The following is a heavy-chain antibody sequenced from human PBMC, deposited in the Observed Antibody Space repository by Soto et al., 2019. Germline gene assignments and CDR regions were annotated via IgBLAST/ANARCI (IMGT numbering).Heavy chain of an antibody. CDR2: INPNGGST. Sequence: ASVKVSCKASGYTFINYYVHWVRQAPGQGLEWMGVINPNGGSTVYAQKFQGRVTLTRDTSTSTVYVELSSLRSDDTAVYFCVRATAARQRDYSYHYYLHIWGKGTTVTVSS. D-gene: IGHD6-6*01. J-gene: IGHJ6*03. CDR1: GYTFINYY. CDR3: VRATAARQRDYSYHYYLHI. V-gene: IGHV1-46*03.